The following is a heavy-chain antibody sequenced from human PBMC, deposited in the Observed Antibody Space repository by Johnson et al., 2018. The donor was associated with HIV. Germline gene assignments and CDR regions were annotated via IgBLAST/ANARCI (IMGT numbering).Heavy chain of an antibody. CDR1: GFTFSSYT. CDR3: AREGGGTVVLGDEGACDI. V-gene: IGHV3-30*04. J-gene: IGHJ3*02. D-gene: IGHD3-10*01. Sequence: QVQLVESGGGVVQPGRSLRLSCAASGFTFSSYTMHWVRQAPGKGLEWVAVISYDGTSKYQADSVKGRFTISRDNSKNTLFLQMNSLRAEDTSVYYCAREGGGTVVLGDEGACDIWGQGTMVTVS. CDR2: ISYDGTSK.